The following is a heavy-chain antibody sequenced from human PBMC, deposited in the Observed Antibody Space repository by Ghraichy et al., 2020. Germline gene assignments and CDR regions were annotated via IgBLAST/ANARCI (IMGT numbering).Heavy chain of an antibody. D-gene: IGHD1-26*01. Sequence: GGSLRLSCVGSEFSFNKFWMSWVRQAPGKGLEWVASIKQGGGEKHYADSLKGRIAISRDNTQNSLFLQLDSLRVDDTAVYYCARARGGWCTTTNCFAEYAEYWGEGTLVTGSS. J-gene: IGHJ4*02. CDR3: ARARGGWCTTTNCFAEYAEY. CDR2: IKQGGGEK. CDR1: EFSFNKFW. V-gene: IGHV3-7*01.